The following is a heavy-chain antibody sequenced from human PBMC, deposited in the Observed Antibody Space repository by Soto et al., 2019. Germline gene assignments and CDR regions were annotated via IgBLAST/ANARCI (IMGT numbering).Heavy chain of an antibody. CDR1: GFTFDDYA. D-gene: IGHD4-4*01. CDR2: ISWNSGSI. J-gene: IGHJ4*02. CDR3: AKDINYSNYVGFDY. V-gene: IGHV3-9*01. Sequence: GGSLRLSCAASGFTFDDYAMHWVRQAPGKGLEWVSGISWNSGSIGYADSVKGRFTISRDNAKNSLYLQMNSLRAEDTALYYCAKDINYSNYVGFDYWGQGTLVTVSS.